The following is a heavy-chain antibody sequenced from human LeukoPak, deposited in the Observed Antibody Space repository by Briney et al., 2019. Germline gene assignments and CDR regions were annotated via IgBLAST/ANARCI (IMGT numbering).Heavy chain of an antibody. Sequence: GGSLRLSCAASGFTFSSYAMSWVRQAPGEGLEWVSAITDSGGSTYYSDSVKSRFTISRDNSKNTLYLQMNTLRAEDTAIYYCAKGSSGSRPYYFDYWGQGTLVTVSS. CDR1: GFTFSSYA. CDR2: ITDSGGST. V-gene: IGHV3-23*01. CDR3: AKGSSGSRPYYFDY. J-gene: IGHJ4*02. D-gene: IGHD3-22*01.